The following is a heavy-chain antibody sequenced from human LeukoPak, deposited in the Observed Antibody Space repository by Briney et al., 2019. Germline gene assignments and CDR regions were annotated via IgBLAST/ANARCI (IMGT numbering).Heavy chain of an antibody. CDR3: ARLGKGYSGCDY. V-gene: IGHV3-21*01. J-gene: IGHJ4*02. D-gene: IGHD5-12*01. CDR1: GFTFSSYS. CDR2: IISSITYS. Sequence: SLRLSCAASGFTFSSYSMKWVREAAGKGVELVSSIISSITYSSHADSMQGRFTISRDNAKNSLYLQMHSLGVEDTAIYYCARLGKGYSGCDYWGQGTLVTVSS.